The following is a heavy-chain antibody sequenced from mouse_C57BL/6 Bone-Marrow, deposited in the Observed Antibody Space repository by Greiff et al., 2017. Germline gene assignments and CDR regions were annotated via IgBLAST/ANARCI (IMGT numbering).Heavy chain of an antibody. V-gene: IGHV1-59*01. D-gene: IGHD1-1*01. CDR1: GYTFTSYW. Sequence: QVQLKQPGAELVRPGTSVKLSCKVSGYTFTSYWMHWVKQRPGQGLEWIGVIDPSDSYTNYNQKFKGKATLTVDTSSSTAYMQRSSLTSEDSAVYYCSSLYYYGSRYFDYWGQGTALTVSS. CDR3: SSLYYYGSRYFDY. J-gene: IGHJ2*01. CDR2: IDPSDSYT.